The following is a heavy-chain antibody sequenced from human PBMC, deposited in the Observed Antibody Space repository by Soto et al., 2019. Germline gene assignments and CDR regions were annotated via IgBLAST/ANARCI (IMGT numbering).Heavy chain of an antibody. D-gene: IGHD2-2*01. J-gene: IGHJ6*02. Sequence: GGSLRLSCAASGFTFSSYAMSWVRQAPGKGLEWVSAIGGSGGSTYYADSVKGRFTISRDNSKNTLYLQMNSLRAEDTAVYYCAKDARRYCSSTSCLYGMDVWGQGTTVTVSS. CDR1: GFTFSSYA. V-gene: IGHV3-23*01. CDR3: AKDARRYCSSTSCLYGMDV. CDR2: IGGSGGST.